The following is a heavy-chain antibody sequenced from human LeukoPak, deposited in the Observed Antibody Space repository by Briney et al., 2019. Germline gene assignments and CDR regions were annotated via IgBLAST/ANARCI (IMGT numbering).Heavy chain of an antibody. CDR3: ARRTGYYDGFDY. J-gene: IGHJ4*02. CDR2: IYYTGST. D-gene: IGHD3/OR15-3a*01. Sequence: SETLSLTCTVSNGSISGYYWSWLRQPPGKGLEWIGYIYYTGSTNYNPSLKSRVTISVDTSKNQFSLKLSSVTAADTALDYCARRTGYYDGFDYWGQGTLVTVSS. V-gene: IGHV4-59*01. CDR1: NGSISGYY.